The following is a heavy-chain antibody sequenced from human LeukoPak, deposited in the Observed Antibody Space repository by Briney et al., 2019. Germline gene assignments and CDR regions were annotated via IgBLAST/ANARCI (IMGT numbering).Heavy chain of an antibody. CDR3: ARDGGHDYGAVRLFDY. Sequence: PGGSLRLSCAASGFTFSSYWMSWVRQAPGKGLEWVANIKQDGSEKYYVDSVKGRFTISRDNAKNSLYLQMNSLRAEDTAVYYCARDGGHDYGAVRLFDYWGQGTLVTVSS. V-gene: IGHV3-7*01. CDR1: GFTFSSYW. CDR2: IKQDGSEK. D-gene: IGHD4-17*01. J-gene: IGHJ4*02.